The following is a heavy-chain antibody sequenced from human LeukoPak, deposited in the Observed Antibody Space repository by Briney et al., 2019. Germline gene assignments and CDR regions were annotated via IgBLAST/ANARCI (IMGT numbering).Heavy chain of an antibody. CDR3: ARSDRGYSGYEFSFDY. D-gene: IGHD5-12*01. Sequence: SETLSLTCAVYGGSFSGYYWSWIRQPPGKGLEWIGEINHSGSTNYNPSLKSRVTISVDTSKNQFSLKLSSVTAADTAVYYCARSDRGYSGYEFSFDYWGQGTLVTVSS. V-gene: IGHV4-34*01. J-gene: IGHJ4*02. CDR2: INHSGST. CDR1: GGSFSGYY.